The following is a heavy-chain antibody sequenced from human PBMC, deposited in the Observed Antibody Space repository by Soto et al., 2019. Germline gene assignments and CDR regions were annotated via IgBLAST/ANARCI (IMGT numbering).Heavy chain of an antibody. CDR2: IYYSGST. D-gene: IGHD3-10*01. CDR3: ARAGSRAVRKMSYWFDP. J-gene: IGHJ5*02. Sequence: SETLSLTCTVSGGSVSSGSYYWSWIRQPPGKGLEWIGYIYYSGSTNYNPSLKSRVTISVDTSKNQFSLKLSSVTAADTAVYYCARAGSRAVRKMSYWFDPCGEGTLVTVS. CDR1: GGSVSSGSYY. V-gene: IGHV4-61*01.